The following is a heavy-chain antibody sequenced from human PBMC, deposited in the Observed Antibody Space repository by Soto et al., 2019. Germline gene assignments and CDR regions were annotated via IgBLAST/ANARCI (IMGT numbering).Heavy chain of an antibody. V-gene: IGHV1-3*04. D-gene: IGHD1-1*01. Sequence: ASVKVSCMASGFTFIGSSIHWLRQAPGQNPQWLGWIDTNNGRTKYSQTFQGRVTISRDTSASTTYMYLNSLKSEDTAVYYCARGHWTQTLADYYLDFWAQGTLVTVSS. CDR2: IDTNNGRT. CDR3: ARGHWTQTLADYYLDF. J-gene: IGHJ4*02. CDR1: GFTFIGSS.